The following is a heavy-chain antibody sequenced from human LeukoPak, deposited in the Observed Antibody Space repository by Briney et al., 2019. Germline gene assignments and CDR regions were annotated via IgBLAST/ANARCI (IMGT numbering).Heavy chain of an antibody. D-gene: IGHD4-17*01. CDR2: IYPDDSDT. J-gene: IGHJ6*02. CDR1: GYSFTTYW. CDR3: ARLPTVTSNRIHDGMDV. V-gene: IGHV5-51*01. Sequence: GEFLKISCKGSGYSFTTYWIGWVRQMPGKGLEWMGIIYPDDSDTRYSPSLQGQVTISADKSISTAYLQWSSLKASDTAMYYCARLPTVTSNRIHDGMDVWGQGTTVTVSS.